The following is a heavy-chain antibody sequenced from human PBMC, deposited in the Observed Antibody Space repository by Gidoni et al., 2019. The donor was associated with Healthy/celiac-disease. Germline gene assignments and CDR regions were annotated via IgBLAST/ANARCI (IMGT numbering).Heavy chain of an antibody. J-gene: IGHJ2*01. CDR3: ARTTTGIDWYFDL. V-gene: IGHV3-7*04. D-gene: IGHD1-1*01. CDR1: GFTFSSYW. CDR2: IKQDGSEK. Sequence: EVQLVESGGGLVQPGGSLRLSCAASGFTFSSYWMSWVRQAPGKGLEWVANIKQDGSEKYYVDSVKGRFTISRDNAKNSLYLQMNSLRAEDTAVYYCARTTTGIDWYFDLWGRGTLVTVSS.